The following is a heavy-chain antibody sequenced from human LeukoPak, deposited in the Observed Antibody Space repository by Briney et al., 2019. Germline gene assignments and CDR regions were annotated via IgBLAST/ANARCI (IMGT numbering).Heavy chain of an antibody. CDR3: AKAGSGHYYDY. CDR2: ITTDT. Sequence: PGGSLRLSCAASGFTFNSYVMSWVRQAPGKGLEWVSLITTDTYYADSVRGRFTISRDNSKNTLYLQMNSLGADDTAVYYCAKAGSGHYYDYWGQGTLVTVSS. J-gene: IGHJ4*02. V-gene: IGHV3-23*01. CDR1: GFTFNSYV. D-gene: IGHD3-22*01.